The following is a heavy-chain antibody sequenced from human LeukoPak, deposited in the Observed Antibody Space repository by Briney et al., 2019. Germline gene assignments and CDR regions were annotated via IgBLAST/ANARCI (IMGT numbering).Heavy chain of an antibody. Sequence: SGPTLVNPTQTPTLTCTFSGFSLSTSGVGVGWIRQPPGKALEWLALIYWNDDKRYSPSLKSRLTITKDTSKNQVVLTMTNMDPVDTATYYCAHRGGYSYGRPFDYWGQGTLVTVSS. J-gene: IGHJ4*02. D-gene: IGHD5-18*01. CDR3: AHRGGYSYGRPFDY. CDR1: GFSLSTSGVG. V-gene: IGHV2-5*01. CDR2: IYWNDDK.